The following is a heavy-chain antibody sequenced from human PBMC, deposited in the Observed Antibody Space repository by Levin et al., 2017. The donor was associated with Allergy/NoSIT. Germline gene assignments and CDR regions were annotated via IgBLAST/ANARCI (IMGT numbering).Heavy chain of an antibody. CDR2: ISYDGSNK. Sequence: PGGSLRLSCAASGFTFSSYAMHWVRQAPGKGLEWVAVISYDGSNKYYADSVKGRFTISRDNSKNTLYLQMNSLRAEDTAVYYCARPGGSGSRDAFDIWGQGTMVTVSS. D-gene: IGHD3-10*01. CDR1: GFTFSSYA. V-gene: IGHV3-30*04. CDR3: ARPGGSGSRDAFDI. J-gene: IGHJ3*02.